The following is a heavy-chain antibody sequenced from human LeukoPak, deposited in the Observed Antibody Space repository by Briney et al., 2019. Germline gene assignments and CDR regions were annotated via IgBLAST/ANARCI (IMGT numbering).Heavy chain of an antibody. J-gene: IGHJ2*01. CDR2: INSDGSST. CDR3: AGSLFSNWYFDL. D-gene: IGHD3-10*02. Sequence: QPGGSLRLSCATCGFTFSSYWMYWVRQAPGKGLLWVSRINSDGSSTSYADSVKGRFTISRDNAKNTLYVQMNSLRAEDTAVYYCAGSLFSNWYFDLWGRGTLVTVSS. CDR1: GFTFSSYW. V-gene: IGHV3-74*01.